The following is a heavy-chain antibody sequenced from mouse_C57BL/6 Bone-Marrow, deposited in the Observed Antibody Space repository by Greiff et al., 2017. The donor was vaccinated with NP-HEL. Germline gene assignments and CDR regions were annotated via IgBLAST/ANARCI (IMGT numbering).Heavy chain of an antibody. CDR2: FYPRSGNI. V-gene: IGHV1-81*01. J-gene: IGHJ3*01. CDR3: ARRGSVYYGDPPFAY. Sequence: QVQLQQSGAELARPGASVKLSCKASGYTFPSYGISWVKQRTGQGLEWIGEFYPRSGNIYYNEKFKGKATLTADKSSSTAYMELRSLTSEDSAVYFGARRGSVYYGDPPFAYWGQGTLVTVSA. D-gene: IGHD2-13*01. CDR1: GYTFPSYG.